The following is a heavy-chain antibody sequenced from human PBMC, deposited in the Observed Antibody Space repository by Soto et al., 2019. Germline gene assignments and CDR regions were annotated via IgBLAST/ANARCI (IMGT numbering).Heavy chain of an antibody. Sequence: PGGSLRLSCAASGFTFDDYAMHWVRQAPGKGLEWVSGISWNSGSIGYADSVKGRFTISRDNAKNSLYLQMNSLRAEDTALYYCAKDIGGDGYNPRPRYYFDYWGQGTLVTVSS. J-gene: IGHJ4*02. CDR1: GFTFDDYA. CDR2: ISWNSGSI. CDR3: AKDIGGDGYNPRPRYYFDY. D-gene: IGHD3-16*01. V-gene: IGHV3-9*01.